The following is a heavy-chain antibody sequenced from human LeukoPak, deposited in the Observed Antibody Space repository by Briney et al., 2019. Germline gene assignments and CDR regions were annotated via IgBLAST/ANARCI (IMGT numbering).Heavy chain of an antibody. CDR3: VSLRVSTVRDSFDL. D-gene: IGHD3-10*01. J-gene: IGHJ3*01. CDR1: GYAFEIYW. CDR2: IKKDGCVR. V-gene: IGHV3-7*01. Sequence: GGSQRLSGGRSGYAFEIYWVTCVRQAPGKGLEWVANIKKDGCVRQYVHAVRGRLTVSRDNAKNSLYLRMISMRADDTAVYYCVSLRVSTVRDSFDLWGQGTMVTVSS.